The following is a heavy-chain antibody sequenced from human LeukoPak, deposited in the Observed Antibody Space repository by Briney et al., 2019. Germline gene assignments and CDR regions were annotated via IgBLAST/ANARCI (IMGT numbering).Heavy chain of an antibody. CDR2: ISTTSTNT. D-gene: IGHD1-1*01. J-gene: IGHJ3*02. V-gene: IGHV3-11*03. CDR3: ARPRATTGRIEDRDAFDI. CDR1: GLTFSDYY. Sequence: NPGGSLRLSCAASGLTFSDYYMSWIRQAPGKGLEWVSHISTTSTNTNYADSVKGRFTISRDNAKRSLYLQMNSLRAEDTALYYCARPRATTGRIEDRDAFDIWGQGTMVTVSS.